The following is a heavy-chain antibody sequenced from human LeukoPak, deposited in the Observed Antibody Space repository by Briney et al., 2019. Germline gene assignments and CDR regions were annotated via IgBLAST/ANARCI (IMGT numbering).Heavy chain of an antibody. CDR2: ISGSGGST. D-gene: IGHD6-13*01. J-gene: IGHJ4*02. CDR1: GFTFSSYA. Sequence: PGGSLRLSCAASGFTFSSYAMSWVRQAPGKGLEWVSAISGSGGSTYYADSVKGRFTVSRDNREKSLFLHMNSLRTDDTAFYYCAKGLSSSSWYVADSWGQGTLVTVSS. CDR3: AKGLSSSSWYVADS. V-gene: IGHV3-23*01.